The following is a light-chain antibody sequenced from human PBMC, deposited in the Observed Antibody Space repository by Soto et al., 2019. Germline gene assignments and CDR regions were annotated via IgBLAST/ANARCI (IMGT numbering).Light chain of an antibody. CDR3: QQCIGYLIT. CDR2: AAS. Sequence: DIQLTQSPSFLSASVGDRVTITCRASQGIRSYLAWYQQKPGKAPKLLIYAASTLHSGVPSRFSGSGSGSEFTLIISSLQPDDFATYSCQQCIGYLITFGQGTRLEIK. CDR1: QGIRSY. V-gene: IGKV1-9*01. J-gene: IGKJ5*01.